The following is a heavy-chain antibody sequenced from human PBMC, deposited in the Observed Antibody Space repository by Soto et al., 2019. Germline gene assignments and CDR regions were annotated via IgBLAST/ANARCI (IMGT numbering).Heavy chain of an antibody. CDR2: IYYSGST. V-gene: IGHV4-31*03. Sequence: SETLSLTCTVSGGSISSGGYYWSWIRQHPGKGLEWIGYIYYSGSTYYNPSLKSRVTISVDTSKNQFSLKLSSVTAADTAVYYCARSGYGDYGEYYFGYWGQGTLVTVSS. CDR1: GGSISSGGYY. CDR3: ARSGYGDYGEYYFGY. J-gene: IGHJ4*02. D-gene: IGHD4-17*01.